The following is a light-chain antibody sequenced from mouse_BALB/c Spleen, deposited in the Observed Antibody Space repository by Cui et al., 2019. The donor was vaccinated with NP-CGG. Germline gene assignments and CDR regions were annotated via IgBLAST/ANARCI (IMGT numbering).Light chain of an antibody. CDR2: GTN. J-gene: IGLJ1*01. V-gene: IGLV1*01. CDR1: SGAVTTSNY. CDR3: ALWYSNHWV. Sequence: QAVVPPDSALPTSPREPVTLTCRSSSGAVTTSNYANWVQEKPDHLFTGLIGGTNNRAPGVPARFSGSLIGDKAALTITGAQTEDEAIYFCALWYSNHWVFGGGTKLTVL.